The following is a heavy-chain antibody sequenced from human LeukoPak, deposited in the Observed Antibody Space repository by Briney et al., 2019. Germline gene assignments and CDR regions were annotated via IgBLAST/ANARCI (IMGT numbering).Heavy chain of an antibody. Sequence: GGSLRLSCTASGFTVSRNYMSWVRQAPGKGLEWISAIYNAGSTYYTASVKGRFSISRDNSKNTVYLQMNSLRVEDTAVYYCARELREHGVFDIWGQGIMVTVSS. J-gene: IGHJ3*02. CDR2: IYNAGST. CDR3: ARELREHGVFDI. V-gene: IGHV3-53*01. D-gene: IGHD1-26*01. CDR1: GFTVSRNY.